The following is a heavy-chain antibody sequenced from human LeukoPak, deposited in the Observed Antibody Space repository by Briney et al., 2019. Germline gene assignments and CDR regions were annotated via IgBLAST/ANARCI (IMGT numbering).Heavy chain of an antibody. CDR2: IYYTGST. V-gene: IGHV4-4*02. CDR1: GGSIRCTNW. D-gene: IGHD3-22*01. Sequence: SETLSLTCGVSGGSIRCTNWWSWVRQPPGQGLEWIGYIYYTGSTNSNPSLKSRVTVSVDTSKNQFSLKLSSMTAADTAVYYCARLDRSGYEMGGTWLDPWGQGTLVTVSS. J-gene: IGHJ5*02. CDR3: ARLDRSGYEMGGTWLDP.